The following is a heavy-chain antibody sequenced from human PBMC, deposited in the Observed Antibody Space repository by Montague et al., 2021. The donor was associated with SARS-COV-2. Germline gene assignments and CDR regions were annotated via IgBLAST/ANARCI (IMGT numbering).Heavy chain of an antibody. CDR1: GGSLSGYY. CDR3: VRGPAVKSYYDFWSGPKWFDP. J-gene: IGHJ5*02. D-gene: IGHD3-3*01. CDR2: INHRGTT. Sequence: SETLSLTCTVSGGSLSGYYWSWIRQPPGKGLEWIGEINHRGTTNDNPSLKSRVASSLDTSRNQFSLNLNSVTAADTAVYYCVRGPAVKSYYDFWSGPKWFDPWGQGTLVTVSS. V-gene: IGHV4-34*01.